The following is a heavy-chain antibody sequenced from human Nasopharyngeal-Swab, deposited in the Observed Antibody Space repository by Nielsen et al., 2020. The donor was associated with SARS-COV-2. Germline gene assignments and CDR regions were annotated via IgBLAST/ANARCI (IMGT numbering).Heavy chain of an antibody. Sequence: LRLSCTVSGGSISSGSYYWSWIRQPAGKGLEWIGRIYTSGSTNYNPSLKSRVTISVDTSKNQFSLKLSSVTAADTAVYYCARVGGYCSGGSCYNLLDYWGQGTLVTVSS. CDR2: IYTSGST. D-gene: IGHD2-15*01. V-gene: IGHV4-61*02. CDR1: GGSISSGSYY. J-gene: IGHJ4*02. CDR3: ARVGGYCSGGSCYNLLDY.